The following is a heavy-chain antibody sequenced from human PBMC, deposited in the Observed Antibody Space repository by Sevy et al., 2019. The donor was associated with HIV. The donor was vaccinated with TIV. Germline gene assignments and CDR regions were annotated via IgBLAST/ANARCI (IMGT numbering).Heavy chain of an antibody. Sequence: SETLSLTCTVSGGSISSSSYYWGWIRQPPGKGLEWIGSIYYSGSTYYNPSTKSRVTISVDTSKNQISLKLSSVTAADTAVYYCARQTVGYCSGGSCYSTVRTRSVTPYYFDYWGQGTLVTVSS. V-gene: IGHV4-39*01. CDR3: ARQTVGYCSGGSCYSTVRTRSVTPYYFDY. CDR1: GGSISSSSYY. CDR2: IYYSGST. D-gene: IGHD2-15*01. J-gene: IGHJ4*02.